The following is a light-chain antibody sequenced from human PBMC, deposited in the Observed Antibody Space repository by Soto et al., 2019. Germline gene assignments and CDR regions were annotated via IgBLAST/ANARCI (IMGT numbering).Light chain of an antibody. CDR1: QGINDY. V-gene: IGKV1-9*01. CDR2: AAS. J-gene: IGKJ4*01. CDR3: LQFNTYPLP. Sequence: DIQLTQSPSFLSASVGDRVTITCRASQGINDYLAWYQQKPGKAPKLLIYAASTLQSEVPSRFSGSASGTEFTLTISSLQPEDFATYYCLQFNTYPLPFGGGTKVKVK.